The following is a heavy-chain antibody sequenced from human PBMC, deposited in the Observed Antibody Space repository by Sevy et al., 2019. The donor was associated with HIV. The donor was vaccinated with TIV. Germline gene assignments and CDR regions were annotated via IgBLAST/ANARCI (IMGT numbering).Heavy chain of an antibody. D-gene: IGHD2-15*01. CDR1: EFTFSSYA. V-gene: IGHV3-23*01. J-gene: IGHJ6*02. Sequence: GGSLRLSCAASEFTFSSYAMSWVRQAPGKGLEWVSSVSGSGRYTYYADSVEGRFTISRDNSKNSLYVQMNSLRAEGTAVYFCAKGYCSGGSCPRDYYYYGMDVWGQGTTVTVSS. CDR3: AKGYCSGGSCPRDYYYYGMDV. CDR2: VSGSGRYT.